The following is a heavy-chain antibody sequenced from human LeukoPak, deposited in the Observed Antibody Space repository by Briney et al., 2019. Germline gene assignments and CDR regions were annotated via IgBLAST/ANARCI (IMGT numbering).Heavy chain of an antibody. CDR2: ISSSGSTI. CDR1: GFTISDYY. D-gene: IGHD6-19*01. J-gene: IGHJ4*02. CDR3: ARGPRDSSGWYPFDY. V-gene: IGHV3-11*04. Sequence: GGSLRLSCAASGFTISDYYMSWIRQPPGKGLEWVSYISSSGSTIYYADSVKGRFTISRDNAKNSLYLQMNSLRAEDTAVYYCARGPRDSSGWYPFDYWGQGTLVTVSS.